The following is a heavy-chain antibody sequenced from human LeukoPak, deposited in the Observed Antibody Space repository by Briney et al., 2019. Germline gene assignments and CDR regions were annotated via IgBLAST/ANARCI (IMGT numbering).Heavy chain of an antibody. J-gene: IGHJ3*02. Sequence: SETLSLTCTVSGDSLVSSRYHWGWVRQPPRKAPEWIGSIYYDGSAYYNPSLKSRVIIFVDMSKNQFSLRLRSVTAADTAMYYCARNTARPPDSFDIWGQGTVVTVSS. CDR2: IYYDGSA. CDR1: GDSLVSSRYH. D-gene: IGHD2-2*02. V-gene: IGHV4-39*01. CDR3: ARNTARPPDSFDI.